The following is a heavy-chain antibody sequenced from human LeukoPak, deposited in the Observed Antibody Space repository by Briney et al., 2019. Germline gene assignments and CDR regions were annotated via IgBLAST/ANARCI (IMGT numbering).Heavy chain of an antibody. CDR2: MHPKSGGS. V-gene: IGHV1-2*02. CDR3: ARDQRYYDSSGYYPYYYYYMDV. CDR1: GYTFSHHY. D-gene: IGHD3-22*01. Sequence: GASVKVPCKASGYTFSHHYLHLLRQAPGQGLEWIGWMHPKSGGSNYPQKLQGRVTMTTDTSTSTAYMELRSLRSDDTAVYYCARDQRYYDSSGYYPYYYYYMDVWGKGTTVTVSS. J-gene: IGHJ6*03.